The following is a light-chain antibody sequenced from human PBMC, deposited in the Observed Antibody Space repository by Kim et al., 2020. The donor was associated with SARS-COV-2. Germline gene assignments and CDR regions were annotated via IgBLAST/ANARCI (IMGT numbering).Light chain of an antibody. CDR1: SSNIGNNY. J-gene: IGLJ2*01. Sequence: GQSVTISCSGSSSNIGNNYVSWYQQHPGTAPKLLIYDNNKRPSGIPDRFSGSKSGTSATLGITGLQTGDEADYYCGTWDSSLSAGEFGGGTQLTVL. CDR3: GTWDSSLSAGE. CDR2: DNN. V-gene: IGLV1-51*01.